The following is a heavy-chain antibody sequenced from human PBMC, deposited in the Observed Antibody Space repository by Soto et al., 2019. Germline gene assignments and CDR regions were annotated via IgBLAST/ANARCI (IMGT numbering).Heavy chain of an antibody. D-gene: IGHD4-4*01. J-gene: IGHJ6*02. V-gene: IGHV3-30*02. Sequence: HPGGSLRLSCAASGFTFSSDGMHWVRQAPGKGLEGVAVMWYDGSNKYYADSVKGRFTISRDNSKNTLYLQMNRLRAEDTAVYYCAKGRTVTTYYYYGMDVWGQGTTVTVSS. CDR2: MWYDGSNK. CDR1: GFTFSSDG. CDR3: AKGRTVTTYYYYGMDV.